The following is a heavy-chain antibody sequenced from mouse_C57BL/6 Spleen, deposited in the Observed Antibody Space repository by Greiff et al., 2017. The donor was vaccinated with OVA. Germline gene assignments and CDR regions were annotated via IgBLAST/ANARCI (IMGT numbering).Heavy chain of an antibody. D-gene: IGHD1-1*01. J-gene: IGHJ3*01. Sequence: EVMLVESGGGLVKPGGSLKLSCAASGFTFSSYAMSWVRQTPEKRLEWVATISDGGSYTYYPDNVKGRFTISRDNAKNNLYLQMSHLKSEDTAMYYCARDSYYGSSYEAWFAYWGQGTLVTVSA. CDR2: ISDGGSYT. V-gene: IGHV5-4*01. CDR1: GFTFSSYA. CDR3: ARDSYYGSSYEAWFAY.